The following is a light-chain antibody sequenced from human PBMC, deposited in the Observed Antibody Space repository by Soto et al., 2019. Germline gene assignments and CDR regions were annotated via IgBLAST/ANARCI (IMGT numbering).Light chain of an antibody. CDR1: QDINIY. CDR3: QQYDNLPLT. V-gene: IGKV1-33*01. CDR2: DAS. J-gene: IGKJ4*01. Sequence: DIHRTQSPSSLFASVGDRVTITCQATQDINIYLNWYQQKPGKAPNLLIYDASNLEIGVPSRFSGSGSGTHFTFTISSLQTEDIGTYYCQQYDNLPLTFGGGTKVDIK.